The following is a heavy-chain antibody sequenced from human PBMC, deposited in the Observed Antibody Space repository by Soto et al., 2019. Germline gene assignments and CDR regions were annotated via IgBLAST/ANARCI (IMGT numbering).Heavy chain of an antibody. CDR2: ISGSGGST. CDR3: ANHYGDLFHYFDY. V-gene: IGHV3-23*01. D-gene: IGHD4-17*01. J-gene: IGHJ4*02. Sequence: GGSLRLSCAASGFTFSSYPMSWVRQAPGKGLEWVSAISGSGGSTYYADSVKGRFTISRDNSKNTLYLQMNSLRAEDTAVYYCANHYGDLFHYFDYWGQGTLVTVSS. CDR1: GFTFSSYP.